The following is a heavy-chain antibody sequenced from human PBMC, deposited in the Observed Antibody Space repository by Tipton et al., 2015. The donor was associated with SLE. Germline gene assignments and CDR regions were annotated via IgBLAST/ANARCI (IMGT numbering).Heavy chain of an antibody. Sequence: SLRLSCAASGFTFSSYDMHWVRQATGKGLEWVSAIGTAGDPYYPGSVKGRFTISRENAKNSLYLQMNSLRAGDTAVYYCARGRGYCSSTSCYYYYGMDVWGQGTTVTVSS. D-gene: IGHD2-2*01. V-gene: IGHV3-13*05. CDR3: ARGRGYCSSTSCYYYYGMDV. CDR1: GFTFSSYD. CDR2: IGTAGDP. J-gene: IGHJ6*02.